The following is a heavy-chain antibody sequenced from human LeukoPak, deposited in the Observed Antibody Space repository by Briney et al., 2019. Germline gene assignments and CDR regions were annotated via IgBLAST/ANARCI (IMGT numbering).Heavy chain of an antibody. CDR3: AKEPFDH. Sequence: GGSLRLSCAASGFTFSAFGIHWVPQAAGKGLEWVAFIRYDASKKYYAESVKGRFTVSRSNSKNTLFLQMGSLRPEDTAVYFCAKEPFDHWGQGTLVAVSS. CDR1: GFTFSAFG. V-gene: IGHV3-30*02. J-gene: IGHJ4*02. CDR2: IRYDASKK.